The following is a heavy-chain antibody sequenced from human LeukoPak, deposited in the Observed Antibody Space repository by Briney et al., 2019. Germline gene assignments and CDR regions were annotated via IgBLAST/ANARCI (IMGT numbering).Heavy chain of an antibody. V-gene: IGHV4-4*07. CDR1: GGSISSYY. Sequence: SETLSLTCTVPGGSISSYYWSWIRQPAGKGLEWIGRIYTSGSTNYNPSLKSRVTMSVDTSKNQFSLKLSSVTAADTAVYYCARDTPKIGYYYGSGSYYKPLDYYYYMDVWGKGTTVTVSS. J-gene: IGHJ6*03. D-gene: IGHD3-10*01. CDR3: ARDTPKIGYYYGSGSYYKPLDYYYYMDV. CDR2: IYTSGST.